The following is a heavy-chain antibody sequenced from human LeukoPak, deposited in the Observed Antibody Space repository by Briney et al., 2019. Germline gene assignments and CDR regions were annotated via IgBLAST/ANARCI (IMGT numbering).Heavy chain of an antibody. J-gene: IGHJ5*02. D-gene: IGHD4/OR15-4a*01. Sequence: SETLSLTCNVSGGSFSSYYWTWIRQPPGKGLEWIGNVYYSGSTNYKSSLKSRVSISVDRSKNQFSLELRSVTPADTAVYYCARGVKFPVLSFDHWGQGTLVTVSS. CDR2: VYYSGST. CDR1: GGSFSSYY. V-gene: IGHV4-59*01. CDR3: ARGVKFPVLSFDH.